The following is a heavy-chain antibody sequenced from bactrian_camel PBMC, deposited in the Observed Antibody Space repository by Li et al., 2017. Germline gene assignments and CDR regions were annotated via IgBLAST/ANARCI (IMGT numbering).Heavy chain of an antibody. D-gene: IGHD6*01. J-gene: IGHJ4*01. CDR1: GSTNC. V-gene: IGHV3S54*01. CDR2: IGTPNDSA. Sequence: VESGGGSVQAGGSLRLSCEVSGSTNCMAWYRQGPGEEREAVASIGTPNDSAIYNDFAKGRFTISRDNAKNTLYLQIDNAKSEDTGIYRCAADDNCSTFRFLGQGTQVTVS.